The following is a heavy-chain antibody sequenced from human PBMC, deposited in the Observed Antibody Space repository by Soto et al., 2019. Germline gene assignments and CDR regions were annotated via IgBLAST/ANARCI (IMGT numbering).Heavy chain of an antibody. D-gene: IGHD1-1*01. J-gene: IGHJ4*02. CDR2: ISGRGGTT. Sequence: GGSLRLSCAASGFTFSSYAMSWVRQAPGKGLEWVSAISGRGGTTYYADSVRGRFTISRDNSKNTLYLQMNSLRVEDTAVYYCAKKVPGSNPLDSWGQGALVTRLL. CDR1: GFTFSSYA. V-gene: IGHV3-23*01. CDR3: AKKVPGSNPLDS.